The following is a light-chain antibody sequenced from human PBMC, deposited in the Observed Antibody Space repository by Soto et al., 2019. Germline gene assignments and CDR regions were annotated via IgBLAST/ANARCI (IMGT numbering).Light chain of an antibody. Sequence: DIVMTQSPAILSVSLGERATLSCLASQSISDNLAWAQQRSVQAPSLLIYGASTRATGVPARFSGSGSGTEFTLPISSLQSDDFAIYDCQQYKSWPPLTFGGGTKVE. J-gene: IGKJ4*01. V-gene: IGKV3-15*01. CDR2: GAS. CDR1: QSISDN. CDR3: QQYKSWPPLT.